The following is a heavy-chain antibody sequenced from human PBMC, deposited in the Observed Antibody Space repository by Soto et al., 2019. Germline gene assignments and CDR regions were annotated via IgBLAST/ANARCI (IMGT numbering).Heavy chain of an antibody. D-gene: IGHD6-19*01. J-gene: IGHJ5*02. CDR3: ARDGGGSGWYSGRLGWFDP. CDR1: GFTFSSYG. CDR2: IWYDGSNK. Sequence: GGSLRLSCAASGFTFSSYGMHWVRQAPGKGLEWVAVIWYDGSNKYYADSVKGRFTISRDNSKNTLYLQMNSLRAEDTAVYYCARDGGGSGWYSGRLGWFDPWGQGNLVNVSS. V-gene: IGHV3-33*01.